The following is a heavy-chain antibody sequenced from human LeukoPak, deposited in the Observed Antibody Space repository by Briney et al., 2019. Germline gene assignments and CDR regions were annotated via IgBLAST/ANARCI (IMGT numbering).Heavy chain of an antibody. D-gene: IGHD3-3*01. CDR3: ARDRRFLEWLYYYMDV. CDR1: GYTFTSYA. J-gene: IGHJ6*03. V-gene: IGHV7-4-1*02. Sequence: ASVKVSCKASGYTFTSYAMNWVRQAPGHGLEWMGWINTNTGNPTYAQGFTGRFVFSLDTSVSTAYLQISSLKAEDTAVYYCARDRRFLEWLYYYMDVWGKGTTVTVSS. CDR2: INTNTGNP.